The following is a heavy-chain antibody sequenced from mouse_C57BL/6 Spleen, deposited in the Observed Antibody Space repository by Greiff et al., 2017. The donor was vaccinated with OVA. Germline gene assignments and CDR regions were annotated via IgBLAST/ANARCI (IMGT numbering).Heavy chain of an antibody. CDR2: IYPGDGDT. J-gene: IGHJ4*01. Sequence: QVQLQQSGAELVKPGASVKISCKASGYAFSSYWMNWVKQRPGKGLEWIGQIYPGDGDTNYNGKFKGKATLTADKSSSTAYMQLSSLTSEDSAVYFCASHYYGSSPYYYAMDYWGQGTSVTVSS. V-gene: IGHV1-80*01. CDR1: GYAFSSYW. CDR3: ASHYYGSSPYYYAMDY. D-gene: IGHD1-1*01.